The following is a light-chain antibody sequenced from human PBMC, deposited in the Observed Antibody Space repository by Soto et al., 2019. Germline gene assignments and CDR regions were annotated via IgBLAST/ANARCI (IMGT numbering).Light chain of an antibody. CDR3: QQYIDRPQT. CDR1: QSVSGN. Sequence: VVLTQSQGTLSFSPGETATLSCRASQSVSGNYLAWYQQRPGQAPRLLIYDASRRATGIPARFSGNGSGTQFTLTLSSLQSEDLAVYYCQQYIDRPQTFGQGTKVDIK. J-gene: IGKJ1*01. CDR2: DAS. V-gene: IGKV3D-15*01.